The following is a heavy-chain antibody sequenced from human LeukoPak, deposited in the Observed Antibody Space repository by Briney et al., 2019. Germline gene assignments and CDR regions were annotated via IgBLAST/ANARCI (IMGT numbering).Heavy chain of an antibody. CDR1: GYTFTGYY. Sequence: AASVKVSCKASGYTFTGYYMHWVRQAPGQGLEWMGWINPNSGGTNYAQKFQGRVTMTRDTSISTAYMEVSRLRSDDTAVYYCARVENYYDSSGYLGYWGQGTLVTVSS. CDR3: ARVENYYDSSGYLGY. V-gene: IGHV1-2*02. CDR2: INPNSGGT. D-gene: IGHD3-22*01. J-gene: IGHJ4*02.